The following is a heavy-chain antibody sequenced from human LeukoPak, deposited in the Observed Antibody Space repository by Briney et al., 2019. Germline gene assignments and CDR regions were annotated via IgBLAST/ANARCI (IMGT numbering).Heavy chain of an antibody. CDR2: ISYDGSNK. CDR1: GFTFSSYA. D-gene: IGHD6-19*01. V-gene: IGHV3-30-3*01. Sequence: GGSLRLSCAASGFTFSSYAMHWVRQAPGKGLEWVAVISYDGSNKYYADSVKGRFTISRDNSKNTLYLQMNSLRAEDTAVYYCAKDRSGSGWYDLIDYWGQGTLVTVSS. J-gene: IGHJ4*02. CDR3: AKDRSGSGWYDLIDY.